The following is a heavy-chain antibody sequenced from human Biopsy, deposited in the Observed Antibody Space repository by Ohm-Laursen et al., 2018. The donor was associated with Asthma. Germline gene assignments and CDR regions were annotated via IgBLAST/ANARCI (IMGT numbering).Heavy chain of an antibody. J-gene: IGHJ6*02. CDR3: VRGSSSWHHGPFHYYYGLDV. CDR1: GGYMRSGNYY. CDR2: IYYSGTT. D-gene: IGHD6-13*01. V-gene: IGHV4-39*01. Sequence: GTLSLTCRLSSGSGGYMRSGNYYWGWIRQPPGKGLEWIGSIYYSGTTYYNPSLESRVTVSADTSKNQFSLKLTSVTAADTAVYYCVRGSSSWHHGPFHYYYGLDVWGQGTTAIVSS.